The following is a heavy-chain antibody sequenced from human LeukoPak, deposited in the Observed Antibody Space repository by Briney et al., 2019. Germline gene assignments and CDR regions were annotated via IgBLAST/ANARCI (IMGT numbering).Heavy chain of an antibody. D-gene: IGHD4-17*01. CDR3: TSLDYGDYNYFDY. CDR2: IRSKANNYAT. J-gene: IGHJ4*02. V-gene: IGHV3-73*01. CDR1: GFTFSGAA. Sequence: GGSLRLSCAASGFTFSGAAMHWVRQASGKGLEWVDRIRSKANNYATSYAASVKGRFTISRDDSKNTAYLQMNSLKTEDTAVYYCTSLDYGDYNYFDYWGQGTLVTVSS.